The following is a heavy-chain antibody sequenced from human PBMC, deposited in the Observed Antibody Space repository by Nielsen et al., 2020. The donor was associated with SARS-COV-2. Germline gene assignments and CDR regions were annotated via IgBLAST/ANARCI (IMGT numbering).Heavy chain of an antibody. CDR3: ARSRGCSATSCFFDY. J-gene: IGHJ4*02. D-gene: IGHD2-2*01. Sequence: SVKVSCKASGFTFSSSAVQWVRQTRGQGLEWIGWIIVGSANTNYAQKFRGRVTITGDMSTNTAQMELSSLSSEDTAVYYCARSRGCSATSCFFDYWGQGALVTVSS. CDR1: GFTFSSSA. CDR2: IIVGSANT. V-gene: IGHV1-58*01.